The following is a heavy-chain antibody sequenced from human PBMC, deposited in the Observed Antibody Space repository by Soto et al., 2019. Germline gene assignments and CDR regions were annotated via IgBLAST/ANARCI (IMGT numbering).Heavy chain of an antibody. J-gene: IGHJ4*02. CDR3: ASGGDYIARSSPDANYFDY. D-gene: IGHD3-16*01. V-gene: IGHV3-30-3*01. CDR1: GFTFSSYA. CDR2: ISYDGSNK. Sequence: GGSLRLSCAASGFTFSSYAMHWVRQAPGKGLEWVAVISYDGSNKYYADSVKGRFTISRDNSKNTLYLQMNSLRAEDTAVYYYASGGDYIARSSPDANYFDYWGQGTLVTVSS.